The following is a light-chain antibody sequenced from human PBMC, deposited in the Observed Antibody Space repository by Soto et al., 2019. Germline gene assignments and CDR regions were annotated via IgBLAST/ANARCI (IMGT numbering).Light chain of an antibody. V-gene: IGKV3-15*01. CDR3: QQYNNWPLWT. CDR1: KSVSSN. CDR2: GAS. Sequence: EIVMTQSPATLSVSPGERATLSCRARKSVSSNLAWYQQKPGQAPGLLIYGASTRATGIPARFSGSGSGTEFTLTICSLQSEDFAVYYCQQYNNWPLWTFGQGTKVDIK. J-gene: IGKJ1*01.